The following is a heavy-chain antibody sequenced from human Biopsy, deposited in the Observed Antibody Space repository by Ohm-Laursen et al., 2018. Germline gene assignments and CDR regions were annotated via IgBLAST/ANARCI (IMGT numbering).Heavy chain of an antibody. V-gene: IGHV4-59*01. D-gene: IGHD2/OR15-2a*01. Sequence: GTLSLTCAVSGGSISSYYWNWIRQPPGKGLEWIGYIHYSGSTNYNPSLKSRVTISVDTSKNQFSLRLNSVTAADTAVYYCARATNSTGWPYYYFYGMDVWGQGTTVTVSS. CDR1: GGSISSYY. J-gene: IGHJ6*02. CDR3: ARATNSTGWPYYYFYGMDV. CDR2: IHYSGST.